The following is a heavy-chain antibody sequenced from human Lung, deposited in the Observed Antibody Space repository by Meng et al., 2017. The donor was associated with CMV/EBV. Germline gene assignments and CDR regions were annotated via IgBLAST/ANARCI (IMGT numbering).Heavy chain of an antibody. CDR2: IHSSGST. D-gene: IGHD3-10*01. Sequence: QLEWRGPGLVKPSHDLPLTCTVSGGSISSGGYYWSWIRQHPGKGLEWIGYIHSSGSTYYNPSLRSRLTISVDTSKNQFSLKLSSVTAADTAVYYCARASYGSGSPLGESWFDPWGQGTLVTVSS. J-gene: IGHJ5*02. CDR1: GGSISSGGYY. CDR3: ARASYGSGSPLGESWFDP. V-gene: IGHV4-31*03.